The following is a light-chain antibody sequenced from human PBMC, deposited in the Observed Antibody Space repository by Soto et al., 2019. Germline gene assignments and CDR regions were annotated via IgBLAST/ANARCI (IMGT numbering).Light chain of an antibody. CDR2: DSN. CDR1: SSNIGNNY. CDR3: GTWDSSLSAVV. J-gene: IGLJ2*01. V-gene: IGLV1-51*01. Sequence: QSVLTQPPSVSAAPGQKVTISCSGSSSNIGNNYVSWYLHLPGTAPKLLIYDSNKRPSGIPDRFSGSKSGTSATLGITGLQTGDEADYYCGTWDSSLSAVVFGGGTKLTVL.